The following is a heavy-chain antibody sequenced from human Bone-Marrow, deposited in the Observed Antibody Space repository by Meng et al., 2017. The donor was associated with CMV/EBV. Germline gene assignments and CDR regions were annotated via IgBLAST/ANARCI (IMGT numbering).Heavy chain of an antibody. Sequence: SSVKVSCMASGGSFSRYAISWVRQAPGKALEWMGGIIPIFGTANYAQKFQGRVTITTDESTSTAYMELSSLRSEDTAVYYCARAGVVAAPMGMDWGQGTLVTVSS. CDR3: ARAGVVAAPMGMD. CDR2: IIPIFGTA. J-gene: IGHJ4*02. CDR1: GGSFSRYA. V-gene: IGHV1-69*05. D-gene: IGHD2-15*01.